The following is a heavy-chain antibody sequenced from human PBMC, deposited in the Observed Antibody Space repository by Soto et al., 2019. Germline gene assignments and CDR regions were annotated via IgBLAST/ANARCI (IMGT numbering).Heavy chain of an antibody. J-gene: IGHJ4*02. CDR3: ASAGYSGYGY. CDR2: IIPILGIA. CDR1: GGTLSSYT. Sequence: QVQLVQSGAEVKKPGSSVQVSCKASGGTLSSYTISWVRQAPGQGLEWMGRIIPILGIANYAQKFQGRVTITADKSTSTAYMELSSLSSEDKAVYYCASAGYSGYGYWGQGTLVTVSS. V-gene: IGHV1-69*02. D-gene: IGHD5-12*01.